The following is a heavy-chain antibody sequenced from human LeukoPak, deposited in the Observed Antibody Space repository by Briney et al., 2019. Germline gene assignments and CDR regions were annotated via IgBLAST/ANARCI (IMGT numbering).Heavy chain of an antibody. V-gene: IGHV4-59*01. CDR1: GDSIESYY. CDR2: MYYSGST. CDR3: ARDTSPETLGV. Sequence: SETLSLTCTVSGDSIESYYWSWIRQPPGKGLEWIGYMYYSGSTNYNPSLEGRVTISVDTSKNQFSPKLSAVTATDTAIYFCARDTSPETLGVWGQGTLVTVCS. J-gene: IGHJ4*02. D-gene: IGHD3-3*01.